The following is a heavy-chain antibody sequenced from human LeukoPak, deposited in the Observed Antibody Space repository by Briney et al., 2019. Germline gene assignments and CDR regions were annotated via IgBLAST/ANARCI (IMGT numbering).Heavy chain of an antibody. J-gene: IGHJ6*02. Sequence: SETLSLTCTVSGGSISSYYWSWIRQPPGKGLEWIGDIYYSGSTNYNPSLKRRVTISVDTSKNQFSLKLSSVTAADTAVYYCVRSRSSPFYYDMDVWGQGTTVAVSS. D-gene: IGHD6-13*01. CDR1: GGSISSYY. CDR2: IYYSGST. CDR3: VRSRSSPFYYDMDV. V-gene: IGHV4-59*01.